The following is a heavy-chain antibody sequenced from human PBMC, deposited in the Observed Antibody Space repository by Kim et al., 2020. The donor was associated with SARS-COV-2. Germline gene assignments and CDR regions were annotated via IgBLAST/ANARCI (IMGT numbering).Heavy chain of an antibody. CDR2: IYTSGST. D-gene: IGHD1-26*01. CDR1: GGSISSYY. CDR3: AAAAGLNIVGAPKWFDP. V-gene: IGHV4-4*07. Sequence: SETLSLTCTVSGGSISSYYWSWIRQPAGKGLEWIGRIYTSGSTNYNPSLKSRVTMSVDTSKNQFSLKLSSVTAADTAVYYCAAAAGLNIVGAPKWFDPWGQGTLVTVSS. J-gene: IGHJ5*02.